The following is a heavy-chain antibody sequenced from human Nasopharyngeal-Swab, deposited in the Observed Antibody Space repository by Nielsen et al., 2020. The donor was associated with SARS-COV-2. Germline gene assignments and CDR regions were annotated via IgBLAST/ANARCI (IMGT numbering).Heavy chain of an antibody. CDR2: IYYSGST. CDR1: GGSISSYY. V-gene: IGHV4-59*01. CDR3: AGILGPPYYYYYGMDV. D-gene: IGHD1-14*01. J-gene: IGHJ6*02. Sequence: SETLSLTCTVSGGSISSYYWSWIRQPPGKGLEWIGSIYYSGSTNYNPSLKSRVTIPVDTSKNQFSLKLSSVTAADTAVYYCAGILGPPYYYYYGMDVWGQGTTVTVSS.